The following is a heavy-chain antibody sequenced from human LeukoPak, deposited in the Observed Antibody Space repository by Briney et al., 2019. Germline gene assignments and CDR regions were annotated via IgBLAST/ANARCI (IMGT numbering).Heavy chain of an antibody. CDR1: GYTFTGYY. CDR3: VRSVTGTMNFDY. Sequence: ASVKVSCKASGYTFTGYYMHWVRQAPGQGLEWMGRINPNSGGTNHAQKFQGRVTMTRDTSISTAYMELSRLRSDDTAVYYCVRSVTGTMNFDYWGQGTLVTVSS. V-gene: IGHV1-2*06. D-gene: IGHD1-7*01. J-gene: IGHJ4*02. CDR2: INPNSGGT.